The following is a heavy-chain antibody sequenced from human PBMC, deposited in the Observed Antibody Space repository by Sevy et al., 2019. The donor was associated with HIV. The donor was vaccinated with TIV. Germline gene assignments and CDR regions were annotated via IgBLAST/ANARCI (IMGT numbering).Heavy chain of an antibody. Sequence: ASVKVSCKASGYTFTNYYIHWVRQAPGQGLEWMGWINPNSGATNYAQKFQGRVTMTRDTSISTAYMELGRLRSDDTALFYCARDHIEYQMLTFDYWGQGTLVTVSS. CDR3: ARDHIEYQMLTFDY. CDR1: GYTFTNYY. D-gene: IGHD5-12*01. J-gene: IGHJ4*02. CDR2: INPNSGAT. V-gene: IGHV1-2*02.